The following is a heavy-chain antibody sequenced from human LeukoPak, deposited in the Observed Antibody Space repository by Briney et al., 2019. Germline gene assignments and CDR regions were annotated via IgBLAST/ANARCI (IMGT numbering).Heavy chain of an antibody. CDR2: ISAYNGNT. CDR3: ARDKEENDSSGYYYR. J-gene: IGHJ5*02. CDR1: GYTFTSYG. D-gene: IGHD3-22*01. Sequence: ASVKVSCKASGYTFTSYGISWVRQAPGQGLEWMGWISAYNGNTNYAQKLQGRVTMTTDTSTSTAYMELRSLRSDDTAVYYCARDKEENDSSGYYYRWGQGTLVTVSS. V-gene: IGHV1-18*01.